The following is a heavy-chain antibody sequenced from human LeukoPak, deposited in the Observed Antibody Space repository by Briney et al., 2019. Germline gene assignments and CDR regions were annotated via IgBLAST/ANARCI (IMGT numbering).Heavy chain of an antibody. J-gene: IGHJ4*02. CDR2: ISGSGGST. CDR3: AKGERGLLWFGELFYYFEY. V-gene: IGHV3-23*01. CDR1: GFTFRSYG. D-gene: IGHD3-10*01. Sequence: GGSLRLSCAASGFTFRSYGMSWVRQAPGKGLQWVSGISGSGGSTYYADSVKGRFNISRDDSKNTLYLQMNSLRAEDTAVYYCAKGERGLLWFGELFYYFEYWGQGTLVTVSS.